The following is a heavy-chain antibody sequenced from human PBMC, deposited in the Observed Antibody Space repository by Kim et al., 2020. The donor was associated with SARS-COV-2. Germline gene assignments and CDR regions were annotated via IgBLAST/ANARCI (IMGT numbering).Heavy chain of an antibody. V-gene: IGHV3-11*06. D-gene: IGHD3-22*01. CDR3: ARGLWYYYDSSGYAY. J-gene: IGHJ4*02. CDR1: GFTFSDYY. CDR2: ISSSSYT. Sequence: GGSLRLSCAASGFTFSDYYMSWIRQAPGKGLEWVSYISSSSYTNYADSVKGRFTISRDNAKNSLYLQMNSLRAEDTAVYYCARGLWYYYDSSGYAYWGQGTLVTVSS.